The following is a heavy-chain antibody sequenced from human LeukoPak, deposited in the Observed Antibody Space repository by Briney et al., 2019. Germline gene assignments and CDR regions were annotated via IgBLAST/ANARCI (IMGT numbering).Heavy chain of an antibody. J-gene: IGHJ4*02. CDR1: GFTVSSNY. Sequence: GGSLRLSCAASGFTVSSNYMSWVCQAPGKGLEWVSVIYSGGSTYYADSVKGRFTISRDNSKNTLYLQMNSLRAEDTAVYYCARITLQYYFDYWGQGTLVTVSS. D-gene: IGHD4-11*01. CDR3: ARITLQYYFDY. V-gene: IGHV3-66*01. CDR2: IYSGGST.